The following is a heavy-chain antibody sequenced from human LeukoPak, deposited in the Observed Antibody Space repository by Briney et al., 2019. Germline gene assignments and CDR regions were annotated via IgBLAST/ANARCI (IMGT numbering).Heavy chain of an antibody. D-gene: IGHD1-1*01. V-gene: IGHV4-59*01. Sequence: PSETLSLTRTVSGGSISPYYWIWLRQTPGKGLEWIGYILYSGTTTNHNPSLKSRVTIPVDTSKNQFSLKLSSVTAADTAVYYCARVGDWNDLVYWGQGTLVTVSS. J-gene: IGHJ4*02. CDR3: ARVGDWNDLVY. CDR2: ILYSGTT. CDR1: GGSISPYY.